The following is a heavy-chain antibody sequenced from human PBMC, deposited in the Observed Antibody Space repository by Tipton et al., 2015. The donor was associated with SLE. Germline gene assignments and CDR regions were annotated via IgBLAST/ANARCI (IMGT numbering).Heavy chain of an antibody. J-gene: IGHJ4*02. Sequence: LRLSCAVYGGSFSGYYWSWIRQPPGKGLEYIGEINHRGSTNYNPSLKSRVTISVDTSKNQFSLKLSSVTAADTAVYYCARDGSSWYFDYWGQGTLVTVSS. CDR2: INHRGST. CDR3: ARDGSSWYFDY. CDR1: GGSFSGYY. V-gene: IGHV4-34*01. D-gene: IGHD6-13*01.